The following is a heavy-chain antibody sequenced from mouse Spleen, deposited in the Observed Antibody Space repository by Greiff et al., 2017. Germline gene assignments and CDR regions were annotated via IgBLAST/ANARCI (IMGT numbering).Heavy chain of an antibody. CDR3: ARHGHYFDD. V-gene: IGHV5-9-3*01. Sequence: EVQGVESGGGLVKPGGSLKLSCAASGFTFSSYAMSWVRQTPEKRLEWVATISSGGSYTYYPDSVKGRFTISRDNAKNTLYLQMSSLRSEDTAMYYCARHGHYFDDWGQGTTLTVSS. CDR1: GFTFSSYA. CDR2: ISSGGSYT. J-gene: IGHJ2*01. D-gene: IGHD3-1*01.